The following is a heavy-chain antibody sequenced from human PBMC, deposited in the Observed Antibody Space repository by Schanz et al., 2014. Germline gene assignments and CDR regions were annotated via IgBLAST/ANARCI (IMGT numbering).Heavy chain of an antibody. CDR1: GDTFSTYP. D-gene: IGHD6-6*01. CDR3: ARDQSPYTNSSDVRYFDY. Sequence: QVQLVQSGPEVKKPGSSVKVSCQAFGDTFSTYPINWLRQAPGQGLEWMGRIIPIHGIVNYAQRFQDRVRITADKSTSTAYMDLRSLRSDDTAVYYCARDQSPYTNSSDVRYFDYWGQGTLVTVSS. J-gene: IGHJ4*02. CDR2: IIPIHGIV. V-gene: IGHV1-69*04.